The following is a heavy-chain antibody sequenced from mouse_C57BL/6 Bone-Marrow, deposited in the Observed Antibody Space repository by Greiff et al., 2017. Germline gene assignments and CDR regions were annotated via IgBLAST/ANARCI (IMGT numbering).Heavy chain of an antibody. CDR2: IDPENGDT. CDR1: GFNIKDDY. D-gene: IGHD1-1*01. V-gene: IGHV14-4*01. J-gene: IGHJ2*01. CDR3: TTGLRSSLFDY. Sequence: VQLQQSGAELVRPGASVKLSCTASGFNIKDDYMHWVKQRPEQGLEWIGWIDPENGDTEYASKFQGKATITADTSSNTAYLPLSSLTSEDTAVYYCTTGLRSSLFDYWGQGTTLTVAS.